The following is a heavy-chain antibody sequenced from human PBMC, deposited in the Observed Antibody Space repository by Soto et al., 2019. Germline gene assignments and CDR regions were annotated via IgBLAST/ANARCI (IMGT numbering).Heavy chain of an antibody. CDR1: GGSISSGGYS. J-gene: IGHJ4*02. CDR3: AAGGGLPRYY. V-gene: IGHV4-30-2*01. Sequence: QLQLQESGSGLVKPSQTLSLTCAVSGGSISSGGYSWSWIRQPPGKGLEWIGYIYHSGSTYYNPSPKSRVTIPVDRSKNQFSLKLSSVPAADTAVYYCAAGGGLPRYYWGQGTLVTVSS. D-gene: IGHD2-15*01. CDR2: IYHSGST.